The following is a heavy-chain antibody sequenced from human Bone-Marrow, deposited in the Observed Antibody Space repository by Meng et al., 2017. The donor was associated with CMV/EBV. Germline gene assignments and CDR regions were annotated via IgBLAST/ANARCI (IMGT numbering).Heavy chain of an antibody. CDR1: GGSFSGYY. CDR2: INHSGST. CDR3: ARAWRFAGGYYVAARYYFDY. D-gene: IGHD3-22*01. J-gene: IGHJ4*02. Sequence: GSLRLSCAVYGGSFSGYYWSWIRQPPGKGLEWIGEINHSGSTNYNPSLKSRVTISVDTSKNQFSLKLSSVTAADTAVHYCARAWRFAGGYYVAARYYFDYWGQGTLVTVSS. V-gene: IGHV4-34*01.